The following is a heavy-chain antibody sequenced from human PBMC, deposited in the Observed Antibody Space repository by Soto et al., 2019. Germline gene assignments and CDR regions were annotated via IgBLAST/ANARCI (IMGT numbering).Heavy chain of an antibody. Sequence: EVQLLESGGGLVQPGGSLRLCCAASGFTFSNYAMTWVRQAPGKGLECVSTINTSGGNTHYADSVKGRFSVSRDNSKNTLSLQLNSLRAEDTAVYYCTKDWQHDSWGHGTLVTVSS. CDR1: GFTFSNYA. J-gene: IGHJ5*01. D-gene: IGHD6-13*01. CDR3: TKDWQHDS. CDR2: INTSGGNT. V-gene: IGHV3-23*01.